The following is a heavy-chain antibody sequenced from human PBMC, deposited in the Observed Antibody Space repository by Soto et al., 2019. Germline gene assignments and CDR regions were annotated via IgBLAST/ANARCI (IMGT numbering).Heavy chain of an antibody. CDR1: GYTFTSYG. Sequence: ASVKVSCKASGYTFTSYGISWVRQAPGQGLEWMGWISAYNGNTNYAQKPQGRVTMTTDTSTSTAYMELRSLRSDDTAVYYCARDLPPGSELGFDYWGQGTLVTVSS. CDR2: ISAYNGNT. V-gene: IGHV1-18*01. CDR3: ARDLPPGSELGFDY. J-gene: IGHJ4*02. D-gene: IGHD7-27*01.